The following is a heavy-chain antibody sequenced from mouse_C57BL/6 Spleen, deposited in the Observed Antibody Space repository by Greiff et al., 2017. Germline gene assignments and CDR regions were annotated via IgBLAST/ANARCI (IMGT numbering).Heavy chain of an antibody. CDR2: ISSGGDYI. Sequence: EVKLMESGEGLVKPGGSLKLSCAASGFTFSSYAMSWVRQTPEKRLEWVAYISSGGDYIYYADTVKGRFTISRDNARNTLYLQMSSLKSEDTAMYYCTRDRDYGSRGWYFDVWGTGTTVTVSS. CDR1: GFTFSSYA. V-gene: IGHV5-9-1*02. CDR3: TRDRDYGSRGWYFDV. J-gene: IGHJ1*03. D-gene: IGHD1-1*01.